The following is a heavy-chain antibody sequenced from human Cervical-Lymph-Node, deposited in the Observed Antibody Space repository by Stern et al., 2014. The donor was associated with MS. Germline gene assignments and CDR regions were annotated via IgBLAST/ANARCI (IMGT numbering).Heavy chain of an antibody. CDR2: INPSGDSA. D-gene: IGHD3-10*01. V-gene: IGHV1-46*01. J-gene: IGHJ4*02. CDR3: ASGTGSKRPTGNY. CDR1: GYSFTSHY. Sequence: QLVQSGAEVKKPGASVKVSCKASGYSFTSHYMHWVRKAPGTRLERVGNINPSGDSARYAQKIKGRITMTRDTSKSTCYTELRSLRSEDTAVYYCASGTGSKRPTGNYWGQGTLVTVSS.